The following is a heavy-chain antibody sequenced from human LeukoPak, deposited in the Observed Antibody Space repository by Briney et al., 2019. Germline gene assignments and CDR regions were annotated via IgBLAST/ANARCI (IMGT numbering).Heavy chain of an antibody. D-gene: IGHD3-22*01. J-gene: IGHJ6*02. CDR2: INHSGST. Sequence: SETLSLTCAVYGGSFSGYYWSWIRQPPGKGLEWIGEINHSGSTNYNPSLKSRVTISVDTSKNQFSLKLSSVTAADTAVYYCARGYEDSSVYKMDVWGQGTTVTVSS. CDR3: ARGYEDSSVYKMDV. V-gene: IGHV4-34*01. CDR1: GGSFSGYY.